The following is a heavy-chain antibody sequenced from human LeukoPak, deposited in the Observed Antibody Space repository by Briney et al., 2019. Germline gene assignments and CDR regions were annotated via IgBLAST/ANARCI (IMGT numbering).Heavy chain of an antibody. J-gene: IGHJ4*02. D-gene: IGHD5-18*01. CDR2: INPSGGST. Sequence: ASVKVSCKASGYTFTSYCMHWVRQAPGQGLEWMGIINPSGGSTSYAQKFQGRVTMTRDTSTSTVYMELSSLRSEDTAVYYCARESERGYSYGYALDYWGQGTLVTVSS. CDR1: GYTFTSYC. V-gene: IGHV1-46*01. CDR3: ARESERGYSYGYALDY.